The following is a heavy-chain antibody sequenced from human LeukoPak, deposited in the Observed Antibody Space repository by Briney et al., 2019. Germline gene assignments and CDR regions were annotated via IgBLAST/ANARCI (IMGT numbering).Heavy chain of an antibody. CDR2: ISSSSSTT. Sequence: PGGSLRLSCAASGFTFSSYSMNWVRQAPGKGLEWVSYISSSSSTTYYADSVKGRFTISRDNSKNTLYLQMNSLRAEDTAVYYCAKDPLTGDLGPCYWGQGTLVTVPS. D-gene: IGHD7-27*01. CDR3: AKDPLTGDLGPCY. CDR1: GFTFSSYS. V-gene: IGHV3-48*01. J-gene: IGHJ4*02.